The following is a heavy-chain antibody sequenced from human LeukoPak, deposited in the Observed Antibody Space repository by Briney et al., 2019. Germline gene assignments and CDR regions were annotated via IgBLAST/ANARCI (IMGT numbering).Heavy chain of an antibody. CDR2: VSSSGSTI. CDR1: GFTFSDYY. J-gene: IGHJ4*02. CDR3: ARMTTVLSFDY. D-gene: IGHD4-11*01. V-gene: IGHV3-11*01. Sequence: PGGSLRLSCAASGFTFSDYYMSWIRQAPGKGLEWVSYVSSSGSTIYYADSVKSRFTISRDNAKNSLYLQMNSLRAEDTAVYYCARMTTVLSFDYWGQGTLVTVSS.